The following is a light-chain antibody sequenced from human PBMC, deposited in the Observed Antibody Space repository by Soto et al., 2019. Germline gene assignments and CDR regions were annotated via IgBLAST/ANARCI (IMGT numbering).Light chain of an antibody. Sequence: QAVVTQPPSVSAAPGQKVTISCSGGDANIGNHDVSWYQHLPGAAPRLLIYDNNKRSSGIPDRFSGSRSGTSATLGITGLRTGDEADYYCGAWDSSLSAWLFGGGTKVTVL. CDR1: DANIGNHD. V-gene: IGLV1-51*01. CDR3: GAWDSSLSAWL. CDR2: DNN. J-gene: IGLJ3*02.